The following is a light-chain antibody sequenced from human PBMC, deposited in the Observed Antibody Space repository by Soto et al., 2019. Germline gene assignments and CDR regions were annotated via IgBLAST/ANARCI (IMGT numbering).Light chain of an antibody. Sequence: DIVMTQSSDSLAVSLGERATINCKSSLSVLSSSNNKNYLAWYQQKPGQPPKLLIYWASTRESGVPDRFSGSGSGKDFTLTISSLQAEDVAVYYCQQYYSTPLTFGQGTKVEIK. V-gene: IGKV4-1*01. CDR1: LSVLSSSNNKNY. CDR3: QQYYSTPLT. CDR2: WAS. J-gene: IGKJ1*01.